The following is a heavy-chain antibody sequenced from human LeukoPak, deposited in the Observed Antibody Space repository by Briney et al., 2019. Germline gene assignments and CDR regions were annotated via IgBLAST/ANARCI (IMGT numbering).Heavy chain of an antibody. CDR2: IRYDGSNK. CDR3: AKDLVSSSWMRIPMDV. J-gene: IGHJ6*03. Sequence: PGGSLRLSCAASGFTFSSYGMHWVRQAPGKGLEWVAFIRYDGSNKYYADSVKGRFTISRDNSKNTLHLQMNSLRAEDTAVYYCAKDLVSSSWMRIPMDVWGKGTTVTISS. D-gene: IGHD6-13*01. V-gene: IGHV3-30*02. CDR1: GFTFSSYG.